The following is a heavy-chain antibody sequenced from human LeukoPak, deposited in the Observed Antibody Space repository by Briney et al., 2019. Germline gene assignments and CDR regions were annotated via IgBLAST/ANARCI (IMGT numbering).Heavy chain of an antibody. CDR2: IYTSGST. V-gene: IGHV4-4*09. J-gene: IGHJ6*03. Sequence: SETLSLTCTVSGGSISSYYWSWIRQPPGKGLEWIGYIYTSGSTNYNPSLKSRVTISVDTSKNQFSLKLSSVTAADTAVYYCARSYYDFWSGYSDYYYYYMDVWGKGTTVTVSS. CDR3: ARSYYDFWSGYSDYYYYYMDV. CDR1: GGSISSYY. D-gene: IGHD3-3*01.